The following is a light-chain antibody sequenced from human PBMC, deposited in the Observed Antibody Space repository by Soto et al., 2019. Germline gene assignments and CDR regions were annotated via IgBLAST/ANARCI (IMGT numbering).Light chain of an antibody. CDR3: QSYDSSLTGPKVL. V-gene: IGLV1-40*01. Sequence: QSDLTQPPSVSGAPGQRVTISCTGRSSNIGAGYDVHWYQQFPGTAPKLLIYGNSNRPSGVPARFSGSKSGSSASLAITGLQAEDEADYYCQSYDSSLTGPKVLFGGGTKLTVL. J-gene: IGLJ2*01. CDR2: GNS. CDR1: SSNIGAGYD.